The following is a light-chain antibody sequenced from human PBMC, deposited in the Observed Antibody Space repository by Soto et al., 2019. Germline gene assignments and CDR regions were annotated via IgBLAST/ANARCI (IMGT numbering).Light chain of an antibody. Sequence: QLVLTQPPSASGTPGQRVTVSCSGSTSNIGSDFVYWYQQLPGTAPKLLIYGDNERLSGVPDRFSGSKSGTSASLAISGLRSEDEADYYCASWDVCLGGVVFGGGTKLTVL. CDR1: TSNIGSDF. CDR3: ASWDVCLGGVV. V-gene: IGLV1-47*02. CDR2: GDN. J-gene: IGLJ2*01.